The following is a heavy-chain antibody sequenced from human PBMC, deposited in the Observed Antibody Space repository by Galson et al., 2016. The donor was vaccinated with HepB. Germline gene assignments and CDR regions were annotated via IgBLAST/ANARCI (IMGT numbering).Heavy chain of an antibody. CDR3: ARDVVVAPSTMSWGYYYYFGMDV. Sequence: SLRLSCAASGFTFSSHAMHWVRQAPGKGLEWVAVISYDGGNRYYADSVKGRFIISRDNSKNTLYLQMNGLRAEDTAVYFCARDVVVAPSTMSWGYYYYFGMDVWGQGTTVTVSS. J-gene: IGHJ6*02. D-gene: IGHD2/OR15-2a*01. CDR1: GFTFSSHA. V-gene: IGHV3-30*04. CDR2: ISYDGGNR.